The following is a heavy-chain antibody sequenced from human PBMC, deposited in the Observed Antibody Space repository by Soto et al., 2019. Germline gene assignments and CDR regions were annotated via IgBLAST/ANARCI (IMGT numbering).Heavy chain of an antibody. D-gene: IGHD3-10*01. V-gene: IGHV1-8*01. CDR2: MNPNSGNT. Sequence: ASVKVSCKASGYTFTSYDINWVRQATGQGLEWMGWMNPNSGNTGYAQKFQGRVTMTRNTSISTAYMELSSLRSEDTAVYHCERAKRPYYYGSGSYYKAAYFDYWGQGTLVTVSS. CDR1: GYTFTSYD. CDR3: ERAKRPYYYGSGSYYKAAYFDY. J-gene: IGHJ4*02.